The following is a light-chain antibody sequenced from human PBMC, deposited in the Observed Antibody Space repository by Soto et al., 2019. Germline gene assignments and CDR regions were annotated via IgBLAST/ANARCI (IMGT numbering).Light chain of an antibody. CDR2: DVT. Sequence: QSVLTQPRSVSGSPGQSVTISCTGTSSDVGGYNYVSWYQHHPGEAPKLMIYDVTKRPSGVPDRFSGSKSGNTASLTVSGLQAEDEADYYCCSYAGSYTYWVFGGGTQLTVL. CDR1: SSDVGGYNY. CDR3: CSYAGSYTYWV. J-gene: IGLJ3*02. V-gene: IGLV2-11*01.